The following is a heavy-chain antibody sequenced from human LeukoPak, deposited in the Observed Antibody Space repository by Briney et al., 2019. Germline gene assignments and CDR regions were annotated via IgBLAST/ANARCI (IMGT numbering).Heavy chain of an antibody. D-gene: IGHD3-9*01. CDR2: FDPEDGET. J-gene: IGHJ3*01. CDR3: ATASLDLARDVPDYDLLTGYGL. CDR1: GYTLTELS. V-gene: IGHV1-24*01. Sequence: VSVKVSCKVSGYTLTELSMHWVRQAPGKGLEWMGGFDPEDGETIYAQKFQGRVTMTEDTSTDTAYMEVSSLRSDDTAVYYCATASLDLARDVPDYDLLTGYGLWGQGTMVTVSS.